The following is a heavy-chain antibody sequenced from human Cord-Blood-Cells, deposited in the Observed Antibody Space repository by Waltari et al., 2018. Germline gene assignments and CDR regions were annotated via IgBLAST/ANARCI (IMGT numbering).Heavy chain of an antibody. CDR1: GYTFTSYG. D-gene: IGHD1-26*01. J-gene: IGHJ6*02. CDR3: ARDESGGGSYYYYYYGMDV. CDR2: IRAYNGNT. Sequence: QVQLVQSGAEVKKPGASVTVTCKASGYTFTSYGISWVRQAHGQGLELMGWIRAYNGNTNHAKKLKGRVTMTTDTSTSTAYMELRSLRSNNTAWYYCARDESGGGSYYYYYYGMDVWGQGTTVTVSS. V-gene: IGHV1-18*01.